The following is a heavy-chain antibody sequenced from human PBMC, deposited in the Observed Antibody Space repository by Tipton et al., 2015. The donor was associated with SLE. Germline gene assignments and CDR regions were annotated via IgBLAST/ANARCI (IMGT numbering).Heavy chain of an antibody. CDR1: GYSISSGYY. D-gene: IGHD1-7*01. V-gene: IGHV4-38-2*01. CDR3: ARGYRPGTTWFDP. Sequence: TLSLTCAVSGYSISSGYYWSWIRQPPGKGLEWIGEINHSGSTNYNPSLKSRVTISVDTSKNQISLKLSSVTAADTAVYYCARGYRPGTTWFDPWGQGTLVTVSS. J-gene: IGHJ5*02. CDR2: INHSGST.